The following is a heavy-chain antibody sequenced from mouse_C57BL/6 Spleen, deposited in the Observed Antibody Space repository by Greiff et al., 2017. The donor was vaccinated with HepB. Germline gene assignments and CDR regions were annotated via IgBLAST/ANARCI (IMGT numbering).Heavy chain of an antibody. D-gene: IGHD1-1*01. Sequence: VQLQQSGPGLVQPSQSLSITCTVSGFSLTSYGVHWVRQSPGKGLEWLGVIWSGGSTDYNAAFISRLSISKDNSKSQVFFKMNSLQADDTAIYYCARSPPLYYGSSYGMDYWGQGTSVTVSS. CDR1: GFSLTSYG. CDR2: IWSGGST. J-gene: IGHJ4*01. V-gene: IGHV2-2*01. CDR3: ARSPPLYYGSSYGMDY.